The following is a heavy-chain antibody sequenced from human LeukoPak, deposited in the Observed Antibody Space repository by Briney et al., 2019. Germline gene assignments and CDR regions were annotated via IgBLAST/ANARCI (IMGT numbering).Heavy chain of an antibody. V-gene: IGHV3-7*01. CDR1: GFTFSPYW. J-gene: IGHJ4*02. CDR3: ARDYFDY. Sequence: GGSLRLSCAASGFTFSPYWMSWVRQAPGKGLEWVANIKQDGSEKYYVDSVKGRFTISRDSAKNSLYLQMNSLRAEDTAVYYCARDYFDYWGQGTLVTVSS. CDR2: IKQDGSEK.